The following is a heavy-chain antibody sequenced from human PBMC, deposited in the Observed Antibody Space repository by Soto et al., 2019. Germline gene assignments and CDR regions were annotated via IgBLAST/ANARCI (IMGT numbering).Heavy chain of an antibody. D-gene: IGHD3-16*01. Sequence: EVQLVESGGGLVKPGGSLRLSCAASGFTFSSYSMNWVRQAPGKGLEWVSSISSSSSYIYYADSVKGRFTISRDNAKNSLYLQMNSLRAEDTAVYYWARGGEGYYGMDVWGQGTTVTVSS. CDR1: GFTFSSYS. CDR3: ARGGEGYYGMDV. V-gene: IGHV3-21*01. J-gene: IGHJ6*02. CDR2: ISSSSSYI.